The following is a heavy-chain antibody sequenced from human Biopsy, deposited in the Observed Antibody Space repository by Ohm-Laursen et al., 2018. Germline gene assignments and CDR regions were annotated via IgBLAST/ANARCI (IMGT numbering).Heavy chain of an antibody. J-gene: IGHJ4*02. Sequence: SETLSLTCTVSGASVTSGSYYWSWIRQPPGKGLEWLGYISNIGSTNYNPSLKSRVTMSVDTSKNQFSQKLSSVTAADTGVYYCARDFCDTTSCYTQNWGQGTLVTVSS. V-gene: IGHV4-61*01. D-gene: IGHD2-2*02. CDR2: ISNIGST. CDR3: ARDFCDTTSCYTQN. CDR1: GASVTSGSYY.